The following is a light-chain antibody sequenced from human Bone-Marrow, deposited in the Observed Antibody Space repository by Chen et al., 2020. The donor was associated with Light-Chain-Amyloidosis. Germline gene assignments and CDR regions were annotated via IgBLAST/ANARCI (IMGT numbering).Light chain of an antibody. V-gene: IGKV3-20*01. CDR1: QTISSNY. Sequence: EIVLTQSPGTLSLSPGEGANLSCRASQTISSNYLTWYQQKFGQAPSLLISGSSSRATGIPDRFTGSGSGTDFTLTINRLEPEDFAMYYCQQYGTSPLTFGGGTKVEIK. CDR2: GSS. CDR3: QQYGTSPLT. J-gene: IGKJ4*01.